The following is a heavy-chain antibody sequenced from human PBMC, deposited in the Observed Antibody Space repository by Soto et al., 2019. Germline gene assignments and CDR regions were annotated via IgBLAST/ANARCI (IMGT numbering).Heavy chain of an antibody. J-gene: IGHJ6*02. CDR1: GFTFRNYD. Sequence: EVQLVESGGGLVQPGGSLRLSCEASGFTFRNYDMHWVRQGTGKGLEWVSGISAAGDPDYADSVEARFTISRENAQNSFFLQMNSLRVGDTAVYYCARTDRDFYVLDVWGQGTTVIVSS. CDR3: ARTDRDFYVLDV. V-gene: IGHV3-13*05. CDR2: ISAAGDP.